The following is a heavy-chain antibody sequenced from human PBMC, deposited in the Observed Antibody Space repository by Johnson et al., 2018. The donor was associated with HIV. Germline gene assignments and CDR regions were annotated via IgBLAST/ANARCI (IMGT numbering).Heavy chain of an antibody. CDR2: ISYDGSNK. J-gene: IGHJ3*02. CDR1: GFTFSSYG. V-gene: IGHV3-30*18. D-gene: IGHD1-20*01. CDR3: AKGGYNWKFDGFDI. Sequence: VQLVESGGGVVQPGRSLRLSCAASGFTFSSYGMHWVRQAPGKGLEWVAVISYDGSNKYYADSVKGRFTISRDNSKNTLYLQMNSLRAEDTAVYYCAKGGYNWKFDGFDIWGQGTMVTVSS.